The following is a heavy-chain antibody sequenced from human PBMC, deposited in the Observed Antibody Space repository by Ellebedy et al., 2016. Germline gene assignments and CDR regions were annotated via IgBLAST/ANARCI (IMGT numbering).Heavy chain of an antibody. CDR1: GFTVSSNY. J-gene: IGHJ4*02. CDR3: AKGKGGYYYADY. V-gene: IGHV3-23*01. CDR2: ISGGGDST. Sequence: GESLKIPXAASGFTVSSNYMNWVRQAPGKGLEWVSTISGGGDSTYLADSVKGRFTISRDNSKNTLYLQMNSLRAEDTAVYYCAKGKGGYYYADYWGQGTLVTVSS. D-gene: IGHD3-22*01.